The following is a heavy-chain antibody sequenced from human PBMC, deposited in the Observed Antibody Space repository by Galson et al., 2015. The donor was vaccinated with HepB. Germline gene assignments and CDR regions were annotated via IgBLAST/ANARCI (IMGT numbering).Heavy chain of an antibody. CDR3: ARGRMVRGVIQVIDY. CDR1: GGSISSYY. CDR2: IYTSGST. Sequence: SETLSLTCTVSGGSISSYYWSWIRQPAGKGLEWIGRIYTSGSTNYNPSLKSRVTMSVDTSMNQFSLKLSSVTAADTAVYYCARGRMVRGVIQVIDYWGQGTLVTVSS. J-gene: IGHJ4*02. D-gene: IGHD3-10*01. V-gene: IGHV4-4*07.